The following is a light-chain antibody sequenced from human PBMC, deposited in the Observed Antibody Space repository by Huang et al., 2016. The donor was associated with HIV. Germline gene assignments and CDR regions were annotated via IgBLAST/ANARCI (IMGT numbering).Light chain of an antibody. J-gene: IGKJ2*01. Sequence: EIVMTQSPATLSVSPGERATLSCRASQSIGSNLAWYQQKPGQAPRLLIYGASTRATGSPARFSGSGSRTEFTLTISSLQSEDFVVYYCQQYDDWPPYTFGQGTKLEIK. CDR3: QQYDDWPPYT. CDR2: GAS. V-gene: IGKV3-15*01. CDR1: QSIGSN.